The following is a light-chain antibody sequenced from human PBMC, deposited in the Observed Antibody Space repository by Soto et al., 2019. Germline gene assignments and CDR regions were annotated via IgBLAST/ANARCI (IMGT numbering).Light chain of an antibody. CDR1: SSDVGSWHL. V-gene: IGLV2-23*01. J-gene: IGLJ3*02. CDR2: EDN. Sequence: QSALTQPASVSGSPGQSITISCSGTSSDVGSWHLVSWYQHHPGKAPKVMIYEDNKRPSGVSNRFSGSKSGNTASLTISGLQADDGADYYCCSYAGSSTWVFGRGTKLTVL. CDR3: CSYAGSSTWV.